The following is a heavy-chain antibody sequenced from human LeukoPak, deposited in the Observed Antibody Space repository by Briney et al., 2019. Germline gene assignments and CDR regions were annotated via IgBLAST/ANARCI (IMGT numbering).Heavy chain of an antibody. CDR3: ARIPSRRIWGYYFDY. Sequence: SSETLSLTCTVSGGSISSYYWSWIRQPPGKGLEWIGYIYYSGSTNYNPSLKSRVTISEDTSKNQFSLKLSSVTAADTAVYYCARIPSRRIWGYYFDYWGQGTLVTVSS. CDR1: GGSISSYY. D-gene: IGHD3-16*01. V-gene: IGHV4-59*01. J-gene: IGHJ4*02. CDR2: IYYSGST.